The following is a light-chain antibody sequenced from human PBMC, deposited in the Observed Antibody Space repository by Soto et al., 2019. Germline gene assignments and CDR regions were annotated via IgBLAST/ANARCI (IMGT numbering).Light chain of an antibody. J-gene: IGLJ2*01. Sequence: QSALTQPASVSGSPGQSITISCTGTSSDVGGYNYVSWYQQHPGKAPKLMIYDVSNRPSGVSNRFSGSKSGNTASLTISGLHAEDDADYYCSSYTSSSTRVFGGGTKLTVL. CDR3: SSYTSSSTRV. CDR1: SSDVGGYNY. V-gene: IGLV2-14*01. CDR2: DVS.